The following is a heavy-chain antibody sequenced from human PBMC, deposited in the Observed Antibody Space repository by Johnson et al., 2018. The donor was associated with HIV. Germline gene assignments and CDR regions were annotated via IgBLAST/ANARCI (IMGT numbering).Heavy chain of an antibody. CDR3: ARDWGGYCSGGSCYGDAFDI. J-gene: IGHJ3*02. V-gene: IGHV3-7*01. CDR2: IKEDGSEK. D-gene: IGHD2-15*01. CDR1: GFTFRNYL. Sequence: VQLVESGGGLVQPGGSLRLSCAASGFTFRNYLMSWVRQATGKGLEWVANIKEDGSEKFYVDSVKGRFTISRDNAKNSLYLQMNSLRAEDTAVYYCARDWGGYCSGGSCYGDAFDIWGQGTRVTVSS.